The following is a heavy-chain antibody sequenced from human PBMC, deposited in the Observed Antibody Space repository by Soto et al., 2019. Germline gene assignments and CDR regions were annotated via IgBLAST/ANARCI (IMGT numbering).Heavy chain of an antibody. CDR3: ARGGYCRGGSCAWLDP. V-gene: IGHV4-4*07. CDR1: SGSISSYY. D-gene: IGHD2-15*01. Sequence: SETLSLTCTVSSGSISSYYWSWIRQPAGKGLEWIGRIYTSGSTNYNPSLKSRVTMPVDTSKNQFSLKLSSVTAADTAVYYCARGGYCRGGSCAWLDPWGQGPLVTVSS. CDR2: IYTSGST. J-gene: IGHJ5*02.